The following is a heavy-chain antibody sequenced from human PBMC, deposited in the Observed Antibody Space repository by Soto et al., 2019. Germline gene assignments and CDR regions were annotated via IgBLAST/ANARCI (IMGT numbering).Heavy chain of an antibody. CDR1: GFTFSTSE. CDR3: XRRASR. Sequence: WGSLXVXCASSGFTFSTSEMSWVRQAPGKGLEWVSYIHPSRQPIFYADSVNGRFTISRDNAKNSLYLQMSSLRAEDSAVYYCXRRASRWGQGTXVTVSS. J-gene: IGHJ1*01. D-gene: IGHD1-26*01. V-gene: IGHV3-48*03. CDR2: IHPSRQPI.